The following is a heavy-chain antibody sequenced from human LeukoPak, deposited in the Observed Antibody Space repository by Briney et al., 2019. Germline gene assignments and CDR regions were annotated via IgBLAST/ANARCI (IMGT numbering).Heavy chain of an antibody. J-gene: IGHJ4*02. V-gene: IGHV3-66*01. CDR3: ARDFRDYYGSGSYYNTYNYFDY. Sequence: PGGSLRLSCAASGFTFSSYGMHWVRQAPGKGLEWVSVIYSGGSTYYADSVKGRFTISRDNSKNTLYLQMNSLRAEDTAVYYCARDFRDYYGSGSYYNTYNYFDYWGQGTLVTVSS. CDR2: IYSGGST. CDR1: GFTFSSYG. D-gene: IGHD3-10*01.